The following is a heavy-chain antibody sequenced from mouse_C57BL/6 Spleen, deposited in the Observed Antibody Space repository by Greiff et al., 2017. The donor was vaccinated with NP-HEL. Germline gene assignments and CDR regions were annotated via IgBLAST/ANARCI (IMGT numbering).Heavy chain of an antibody. V-gene: IGHV1-82*01. CDR1: GYAFSSSW. J-gene: IGHJ3*01. D-gene: IGHD2-1*01. CDR3: ARGVYGNYED. CDR2: IYPGDGDT. Sequence: VQLQQSGPELVKPGASVKISCKASGYAFSSSWMNWVKQRPGKGLEWIGRIYPGDGDTNYNGKFKGKATLTADKSSSTAYMQLSSLTSEDSAVYYCARGVYGNYEDWGQGTLVTVSA.